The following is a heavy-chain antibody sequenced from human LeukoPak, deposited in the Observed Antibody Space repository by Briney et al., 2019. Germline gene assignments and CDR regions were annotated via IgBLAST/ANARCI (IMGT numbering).Heavy chain of an antibody. CDR1: GFTSSSYA. CDR2: IHGSTSST. Sequence: PGGSLRLSCAASGFTSSSYAMSWGRQAPGKGREWVSAIHGSTSSTYYADSVKGRFTISRATSKKTLYLQMNTLRAEDTAVYYCAKDNLIAVVSGFFDYWGQGTLVTVSS. V-gene: IGHV3-23*01. CDR3: AKDNLIAVVSGFFDY. J-gene: IGHJ4*02. D-gene: IGHD3-22*01.